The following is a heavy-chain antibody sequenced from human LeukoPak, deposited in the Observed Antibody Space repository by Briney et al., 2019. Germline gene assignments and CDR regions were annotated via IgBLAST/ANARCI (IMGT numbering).Heavy chain of an antibody. CDR1: GFSFDKFG. V-gene: IGHV3-64*01. Sequence: PGRSLRLSCVASGFSFDKFGMHWVRQAPGKGLEYVSSVSADESGKYYTKSVRGRFSISRDNSKNTMYLQLGNLRPDDMGIYYCASLDRSEIPWGPGTLVTVSS. CDR2: VSADESGK. D-gene: IGHD1-26*01. J-gene: IGHJ5*02. CDR3: ASLDRSEIP.